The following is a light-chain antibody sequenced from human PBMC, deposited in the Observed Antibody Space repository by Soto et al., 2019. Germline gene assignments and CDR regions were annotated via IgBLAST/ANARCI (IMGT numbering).Light chain of an antibody. CDR1: QSVGARY. CDR3: QQYGSLRWT. CDR2: GVS. Sequence: ETVLTQSPGTLSLSPGERATLSCRASQSVGARYFAWYQQKTGQAPRLLIYGVSSRATGIPDRVSGSGSGTDFSITIRRLEPEDFAVYYGQQYGSLRWTFGQGTKVEIK. V-gene: IGKV3-20*01. J-gene: IGKJ1*01.